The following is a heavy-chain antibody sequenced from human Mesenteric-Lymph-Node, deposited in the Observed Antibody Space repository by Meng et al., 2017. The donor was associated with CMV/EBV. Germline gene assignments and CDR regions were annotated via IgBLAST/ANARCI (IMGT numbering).Heavy chain of an antibody. Sequence: GESLKISCAASGFTFSSYSMNWVRQAPGKGLEWVSSISSSSSYIYYADSVKGRFTISRDNAKNSLYLQMNSLRAEDTAVYYCARGDIPFYYGMDVWGQGTTVTVSS. V-gene: IGHV3-21*01. CDR2: ISSSSSYI. J-gene: IGHJ6*02. CDR1: GFTFSSYS. D-gene: IGHD2-21*01. CDR3: ARGDIPFYYGMDV.